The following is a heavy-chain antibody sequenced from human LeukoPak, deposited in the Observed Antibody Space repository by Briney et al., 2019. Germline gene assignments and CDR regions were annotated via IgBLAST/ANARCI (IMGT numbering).Heavy chain of an antibody. J-gene: IGHJ6*02. CDR2: ISSSSSNT. D-gene: IGHD4-11*01. CDR3: ARSVDSWSRMDV. CDR1: GFTFSDYY. Sequence: PGGSLRLSCAASGFTFSDYYMTWIRQAPGKGLEWVSFISSSSSNTKYADSVKGRFTISRDNAKNSLYLQMNSLRAEDAAVYYCARSVDSWSRMDVWGQGTKVTVSS. V-gene: IGHV3-11*03.